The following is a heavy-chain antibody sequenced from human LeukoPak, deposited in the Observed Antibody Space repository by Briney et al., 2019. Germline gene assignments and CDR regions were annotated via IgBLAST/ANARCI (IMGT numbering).Heavy chain of an antibody. V-gene: IGHV4-34*01. CDR2: INHSGST. Sequence: SETLSLTCAVYGGSFSGYYWSWIRQPPGKGLEWIGEINHSGSTNYNPSLKSRVTISVDTSKNQFSLKLSSVAAADTAVYYCARDSPGIAAAGGNYWGQGTLVTVSS. CDR1: GGSFSGYY. D-gene: IGHD6-13*01. CDR3: ARDSPGIAAAGGNY. J-gene: IGHJ4*02.